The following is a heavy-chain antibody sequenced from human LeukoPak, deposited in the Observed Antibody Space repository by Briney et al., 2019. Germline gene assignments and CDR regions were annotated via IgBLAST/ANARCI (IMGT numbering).Heavy chain of an antibody. CDR2: INYSGTT. V-gene: IGHV4-39*01. CDR1: GGAITNDNFY. J-gene: IGHJ4*02. Sequence: PSETLSLTCTVSGGAITNDNFYWGWVRQPPGKGLEWVVSINYSGTTYYNPSLRRRLSISVDTSRTQFFLTLNSVTAADTAVYYCARLFDSWGRGILVTVSS. CDR3: ARLFDS.